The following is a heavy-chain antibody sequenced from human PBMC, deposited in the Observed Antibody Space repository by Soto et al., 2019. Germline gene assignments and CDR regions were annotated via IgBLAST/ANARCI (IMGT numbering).Heavy chain of an antibody. J-gene: IGHJ6*02. D-gene: IGHD2-2*02. CDR1: GYSFTSYW. Sequence: PGESLKISCKGSGYSFTSYWISWVRQMPGKGLEWMGRIDPSDSYTNYSPSFQGHVTISADKSISTAYLQWSSLKASDTAMYYCARGCSSTSCYKGGYYYYGMDVWGQGTTVTVSS. CDR3: ARGCSSTSCYKGGYYYYGMDV. V-gene: IGHV5-10-1*01. CDR2: IDPSDSYT.